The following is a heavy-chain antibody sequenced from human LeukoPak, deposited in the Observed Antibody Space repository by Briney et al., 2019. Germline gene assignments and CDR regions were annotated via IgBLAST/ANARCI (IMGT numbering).Heavy chain of an antibody. D-gene: IGHD5-12*01. CDR3: ATNGPHSGYNDY. Sequence: ASVKVSCKVSGYTLTELSMHWVRQAPGKGLEWMGGFDPEDGETIYAQKFQGRVTMTEDTSTDTAYMELSSLRSEDTAVYYCATNGPHSGYNDYWGQGILVTVSS. V-gene: IGHV1-24*01. CDR1: GYTLTELS. J-gene: IGHJ4*02. CDR2: FDPEDGET.